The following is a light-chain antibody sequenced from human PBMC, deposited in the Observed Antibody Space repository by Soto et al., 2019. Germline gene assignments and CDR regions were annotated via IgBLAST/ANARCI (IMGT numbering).Light chain of an antibody. CDR3: QQYYNWPYT. J-gene: IGKJ2*01. Sequence: EIVMTQSPATLSVAAGERATLSCRASQSVSSNLAWYQQKPGQAPRLLIYGASTRATGIPARFSGSRSGTEFTLTISSLQSEDFAVDYCQQYYNWPYTFGQGTKLEIK. CDR2: GAS. CDR1: QSVSSN. V-gene: IGKV3-15*01.